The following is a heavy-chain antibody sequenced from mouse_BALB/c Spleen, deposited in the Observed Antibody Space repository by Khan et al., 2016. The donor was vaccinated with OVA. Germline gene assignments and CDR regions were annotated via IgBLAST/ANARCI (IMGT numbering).Heavy chain of an antibody. Sequence: EVELVESGGGLVKPGGSLKLSCAASGFTFSNYAISWVRQTPGKRLEWVATISSGGGYTYYPDIVKGRFTISRDNAKITLYLQMSSLWPEAPALYYCARTPGYYSSNYFDYWGQGTTLTVSS. J-gene: IGHJ2*01. CDR2: ISSGGGYT. D-gene: IGHD1-1*01. CDR1: GFTFSNYA. V-gene: IGHV5-9-3*01. CDR3: ARTPGYYSSNYFDY.